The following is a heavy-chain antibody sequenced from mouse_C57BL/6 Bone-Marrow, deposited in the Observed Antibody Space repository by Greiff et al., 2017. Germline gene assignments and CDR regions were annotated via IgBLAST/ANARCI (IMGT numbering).Heavy chain of an antibody. CDR2: ITHSGET. CDR3: AGVLPGYGKGYFDV. Sequence: QVQLKESGPGLVKPSQSLFLTCSITGFPITSGYYWIWIRQSPGKPLEWMGYITHSGETFYNPSLQSPISITRETSKNQFFLQLNSVTTEDTAMYYCAGVLPGYGKGYFDVWGTGTTVTVSS. J-gene: IGHJ1*03. V-gene: IGHV12-3*01. D-gene: IGHD2-1*01. CDR1: GFPITSGYY.